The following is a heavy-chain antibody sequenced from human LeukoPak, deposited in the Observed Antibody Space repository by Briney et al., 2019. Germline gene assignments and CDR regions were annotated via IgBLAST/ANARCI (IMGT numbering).Heavy chain of an antibody. CDR1: GFSFSTYD. CDR2: IKQDGSEK. CDR3: ARERSPFCSGGSCYSDY. V-gene: IGHV3-7*01. Sequence: PGGSLRLSCVGSGFSFSTYDMGWVRQAPGKGLEWVANIKQDGSEKYYVDSVKGRFTISRDNAKNSLYLQMNSLRAEDTAVYYCARERSPFCSGGSCYSDYWGQGTLVTVSS. D-gene: IGHD2-15*01. J-gene: IGHJ4*02.